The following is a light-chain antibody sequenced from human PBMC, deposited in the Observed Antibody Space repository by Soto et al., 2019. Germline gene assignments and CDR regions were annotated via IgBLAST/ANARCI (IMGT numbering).Light chain of an antibody. CDR3: TSWDDSLNGRI. Sequence: QPVLTQPPSASETPGQRVTMSCSGSNSNIGTNAVSWYQQLPGTAPKLLIYNDNLRPSGVPDRFSGSKSVTSASLAISGLQSDDEAVYYCTSWDDSLNGRIFGGGTKLTVL. CDR1: NSNIGTNA. V-gene: IGLV1-44*01. J-gene: IGLJ2*01. CDR2: NDN.